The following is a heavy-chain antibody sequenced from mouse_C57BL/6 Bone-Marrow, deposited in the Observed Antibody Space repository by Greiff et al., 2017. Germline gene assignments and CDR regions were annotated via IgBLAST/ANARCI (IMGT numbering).Heavy chain of an antibody. J-gene: IGHJ1*03. CDR1: GYTFTSYW. D-gene: IGHD2-1*01. CDR2: IHPNSGST. CDR3: ERVRGNPRYWYCDV. Sequence: QLQQPGAELVKPGASVKLSCKASGYTFTSYWMHWVKQRPGQGLEWIGMIHPNSGSTNYNEKFQSQATLAVDKSSSTAYMQLSSLTSEDSAVYYGERVRGNPRYWYCDVWGTGTTVTVSS. V-gene: IGHV1-64*01.